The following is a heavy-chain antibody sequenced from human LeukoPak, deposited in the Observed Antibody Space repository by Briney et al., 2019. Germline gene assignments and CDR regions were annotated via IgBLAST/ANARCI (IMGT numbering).Heavy chain of an antibody. Sequence: GGSLRLSCAASGFTVSSNYMNWVRQAPGKGLEWVSVIYSGGSTYYADSVKGRFTISRDNSKNTLYLQMNSLRAEDTAVYYCARGGAYSYGYVGYWGQGTLVTVSS. V-gene: IGHV3-66*01. CDR1: GFTVSSNY. J-gene: IGHJ4*02. CDR3: ARGGAYSYGYVGY. D-gene: IGHD5-18*01. CDR2: IYSGGST.